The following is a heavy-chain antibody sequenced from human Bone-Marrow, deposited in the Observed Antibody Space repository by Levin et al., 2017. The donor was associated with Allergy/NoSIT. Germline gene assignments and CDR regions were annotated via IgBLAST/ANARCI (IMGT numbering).Heavy chain of an antibody. Sequence: PGASVKVSCKASGYTFTVYSIHWVRQAPGQGLQWMGWINPKSDVTKYAQKFQGRVTMTRDTSSSTVYMALNRLTSDDTAVYYCARDRRTNGVGYAMDVWGQGTTVIVSS. CDR3: ARDRRTNGVGYAMDV. J-gene: IGHJ6*02. D-gene: IGHD2-8*01. CDR1: GYTFTVYS. V-gene: IGHV1-2*02. CDR2: INPKSDVT.